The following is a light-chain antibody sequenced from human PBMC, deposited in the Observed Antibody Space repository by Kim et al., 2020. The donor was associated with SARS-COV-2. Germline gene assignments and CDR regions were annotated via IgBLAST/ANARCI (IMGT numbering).Light chain of an antibody. CDR1: NIGSKK. J-gene: IGLJ2*01. CDR3: QVWDSSTGGV. Sequence: VALGQTARITCGGNNIGSKKVHWYQQKPGQAPGLVIYRDSNRPSGIPERFSGSNSGNTATLTISRAQAGDEADYYCQVWDSSTGGVFGGGTQLTVL. V-gene: IGLV3-9*01. CDR2: RDS.